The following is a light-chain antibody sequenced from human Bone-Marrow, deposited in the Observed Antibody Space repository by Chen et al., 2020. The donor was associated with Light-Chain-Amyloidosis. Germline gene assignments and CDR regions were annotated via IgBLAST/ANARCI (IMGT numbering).Light chain of an antibody. J-gene: IGLJ1*01. Sequence: QSALTQPASVSGSPGQSITIPCTGTSGDVGAYNYVSWYQQHPGKAPKLLIYDVSKRPSGVSNRFSGSKSGNTASLTISGLQAEDEADYYCNSYTTSDTYVFGTGTEVTVL. V-gene: IGLV2-14*03. CDR3: NSYTTSDTYV. CDR1: SGDVGAYNY. CDR2: DVS.